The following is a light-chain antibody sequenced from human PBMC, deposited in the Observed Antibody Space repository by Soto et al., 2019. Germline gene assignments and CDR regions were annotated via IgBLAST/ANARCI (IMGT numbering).Light chain of an antibody. V-gene: IGKV1-5*03. J-gene: IGKJ1*01. CDR1: QPVNPW. CDR3: QQYYSRET. CDR2: KTS. Sequence: IHMPQSPSTVSASVGDRVTITCRASQPVNPWLAWHQQKPGKAPKVLIYKTSDLENGVPSRFSGSRSGTEYTLTISSLQPDDFATYYCQQYYSRETFGQGTKV.